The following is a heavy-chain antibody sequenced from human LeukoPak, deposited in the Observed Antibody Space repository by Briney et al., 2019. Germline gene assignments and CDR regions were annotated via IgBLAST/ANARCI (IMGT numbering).Heavy chain of an antibody. Sequence: AGGSLRLSCAASGFTVSGNYMTWVRQAPGKGLEWVSIIFGGGSTYYADSVMGRFTISRDTSENTVYLQMNSLRAEDTAVYYCARGSGYGCNAYYFDPWGQGTLVTVSP. V-gene: IGHV3-53*01. CDR2: IFGGGST. J-gene: IGHJ4*02. CDR1: GFTVSGNY. D-gene: IGHD4-23*01. CDR3: ARGSGYGCNAYYFDP.